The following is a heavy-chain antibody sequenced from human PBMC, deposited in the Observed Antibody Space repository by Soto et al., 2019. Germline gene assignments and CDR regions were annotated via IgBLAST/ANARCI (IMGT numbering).Heavy chain of an antibody. D-gene: IGHD6-13*01. V-gene: IGHV3-30*18. Sequence: QVQLVESGGGGVQPGRSLRLSCAASGFTFSSYGMHWVRQAPGKGLEWVAVISYDGSNKYYADSVKGRFSNSRDNTNNTRYLKVNSRRAGDTAVYYGAKDPYRDISSWSDPYYCDHCCKGSMVTVSP. CDR3: AKDPYRDISSWSDPYYCDH. CDR1: GFTFSSYG. CDR2: ISYDGSNK. J-gene: IGHJ4*02.